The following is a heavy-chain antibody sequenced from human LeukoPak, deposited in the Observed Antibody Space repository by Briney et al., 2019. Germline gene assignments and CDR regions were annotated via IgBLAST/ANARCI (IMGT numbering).Heavy chain of an antibody. CDR3: ARGVAARPRFWFDT. D-gene: IGHD6-6*01. Sequence: SGALSVTCTVTGGSVRRGIYYWIWIRHPPGKGLVCIVYYYYSGSTNYNPSLDSRVTISVDTSKNQFSLKLSSVTAADTAVYYCARGVAARPRFWFDTWGQGTLVTVSS. CDR1: GGSVRRGIYY. V-gene: IGHV4-61*01. CDR2: YYYSGST. J-gene: IGHJ5*02.